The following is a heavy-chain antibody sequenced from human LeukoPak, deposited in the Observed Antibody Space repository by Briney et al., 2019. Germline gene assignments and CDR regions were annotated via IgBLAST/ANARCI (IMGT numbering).Heavy chain of an antibody. D-gene: IGHD3-3*01. Sequence: EASVKVSCKASGYTFTGYYMHWVRQAPGQGLEWMGWINPNSGGTNYAQKFQGRVTMTRDTPISTAYMELSRLRSDDTAVYYCARWSVTPEGFDIWGQGTMVTVSS. CDR3: ARWSVTPEGFDI. V-gene: IGHV1-2*02. CDR2: INPNSGGT. J-gene: IGHJ3*02. CDR1: GYTFTGYY.